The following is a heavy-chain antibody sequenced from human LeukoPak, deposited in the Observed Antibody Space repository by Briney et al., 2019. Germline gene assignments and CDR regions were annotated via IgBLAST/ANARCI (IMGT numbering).Heavy chain of an antibody. V-gene: IGHV1-18*01. CDR2: ISAYNGNT. Sequence: ASVKVSCTASGYTFTSYGISWVRQAPGQGLEWMGLISAYNGNTNYAQKLQGRVTMTTDTSTSTAYKELRSLRSDDTAVYYCARQLGSWYYYYYGMDVWRQGTTVSVSS. CDR3: ARQLGSWYYYYYGMDV. D-gene: IGHD6-13*01. CDR1: GYTFTSYG. J-gene: IGHJ6*02.